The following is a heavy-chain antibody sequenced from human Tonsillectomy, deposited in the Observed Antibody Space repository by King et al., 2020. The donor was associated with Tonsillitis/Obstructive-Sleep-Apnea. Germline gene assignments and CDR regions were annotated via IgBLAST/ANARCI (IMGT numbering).Heavy chain of an antibody. Sequence: VQLVESGGGVGQPGGALRLSCAASGFTFRGSCMHWVRQAPGKGLEWVGDISNDGRNKQYVDSVKGRFTISRDNSKNTLYLQINSLRAEDTAVYYCARDHFMDVWGKGTTVTVSS. CDR2: ISNDGRNK. CDR3: ARDHFMDV. CDR1: GFTFRGSC. V-gene: IGHV3-30*01. J-gene: IGHJ6*03.